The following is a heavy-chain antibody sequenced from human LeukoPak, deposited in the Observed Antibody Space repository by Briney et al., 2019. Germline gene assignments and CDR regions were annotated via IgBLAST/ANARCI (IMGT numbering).Heavy chain of an antibody. Sequence: SETLSLTCAVYGGSFSGYYWSWIRQAPGKGLEWIGEIKHSASTNYNPSLKSRVTISVDTSKNQFSLKLSSVTAADTAVYYCARASDYSSAFDIWGQGTMVTVSS. V-gene: IGHV4-34*01. CDR3: ARASDYSSAFDI. J-gene: IGHJ3*02. D-gene: IGHD4-11*01. CDR1: GGSFSGYY. CDR2: IKHSAST.